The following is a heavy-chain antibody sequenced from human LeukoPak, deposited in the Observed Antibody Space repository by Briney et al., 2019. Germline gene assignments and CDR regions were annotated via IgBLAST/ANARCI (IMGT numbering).Heavy chain of an antibody. J-gene: IGHJ4*02. CDR2: IWYDGSNK. CDR1: GFTFSNYG. V-gene: IGHV3-33*06. CDR3: AKIGIAVAQGYFDY. Sequence: GGSLRLSCAASGFTFSNYGMHWVRQAPGKGLEWVAVIWYDGSNKYYADSVKGRFTISRDNSKNTLYLQMNSLRAEDTAVYYCAKIGIAVAQGYFDYWGQGTLVTVSS. D-gene: IGHD6-19*01.